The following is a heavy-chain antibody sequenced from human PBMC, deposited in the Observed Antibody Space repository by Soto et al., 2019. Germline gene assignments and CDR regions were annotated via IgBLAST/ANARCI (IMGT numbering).Heavy chain of an antibody. CDR1: GFTSSRSA. Sequence: SVKVSCKSFGFTSSRSAVLWVRQARGQRLEWIGWVVVGSGYTNYAQKFQERVTITTDMPTSTVYMELSSLRSDETGVYYCTATKATTPDYYYGADVWGQGTSVTVSS. CDR2: VVVGSGYT. CDR3: TATKATTPDYYYGADV. D-gene: IGHD1-1*01. V-gene: IGHV1-58*01. J-gene: IGHJ6*02.